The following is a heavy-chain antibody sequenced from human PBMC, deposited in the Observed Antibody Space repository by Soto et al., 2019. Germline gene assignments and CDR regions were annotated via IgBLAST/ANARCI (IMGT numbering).Heavy chain of an antibody. J-gene: IGHJ4*02. V-gene: IGHV3-23*01. CDR3: GPTYGTSGY. CDR2: ITGSGGST. D-gene: IGHD1-26*01. Sequence: EVQLLESGGGLVQPGGSLRLSCAASGFTFSTYAMSWVRQAPGKGLEWVSTITGSGGSTYYADSVKGRFTISRDNSKNTLYLQMNSLIAEDTAVYYCGPTYGTSGYWGQGTQVTVSS. CDR1: GFTFSTYA.